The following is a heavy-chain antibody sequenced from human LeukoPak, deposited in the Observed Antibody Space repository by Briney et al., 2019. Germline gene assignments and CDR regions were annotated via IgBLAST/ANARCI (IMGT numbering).Heavy chain of an antibody. CDR1: GGSFSGYF. Sequence: ASETLSLTCAVYGGSFSGYFWSWIRQPPGKGLEWIGEISQSGSTNYNPSLKSRVTISADTSKNHFSLRLSSLTAAGTAVYYCARGQGREGYNFHFWGQGTLVTVSS. CDR3: ARGQGREGYNFHF. D-gene: IGHD5-24*01. CDR2: ISQSGST. V-gene: IGHV4-34*01. J-gene: IGHJ4*02.